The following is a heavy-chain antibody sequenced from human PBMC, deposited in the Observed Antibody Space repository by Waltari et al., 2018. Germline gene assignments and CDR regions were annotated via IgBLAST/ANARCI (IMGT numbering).Heavy chain of an antibody. Sequence: EVQLVASGGGLAQPGGSLRLSCAASGFTFSSYSLNWVRPAPGKVLEWVSYVRSGSARIYYADSVNGRFTISTDNSKNSLDLQMNSLRAEYTAGYYCVRDEAWSFDYWGQGTLGTVSS. CDR1: GFTFSSYS. CDR3: VRDEAWSFDY. V-gene: IGHV3-48*04. D-gene: IGHD2-21*01. CDR2: VRSGSARI. J-gene: IGHJ4*02.